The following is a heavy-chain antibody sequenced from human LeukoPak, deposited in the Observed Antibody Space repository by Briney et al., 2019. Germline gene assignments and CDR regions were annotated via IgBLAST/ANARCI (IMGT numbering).Heavy chain of an antibody. CDR1: GGSISSYY. CDR2: IYYSGST. D-gene: IGHD2-21*02. J-gene: IGHJ2*01. Sequence: SETLSLTCTVSGGSISSYYWSWIRQPPGKGLEWSGYIYYSGSTNYNPSLKSLVTISVDTSKNQFSLKLSSVTAADTAVYYCARGVVVVTPQWYFDLWGRGTLVTVSS. CDR3: ARGVVVVTPQWYFDL. V-gene: IGHV4-59*01.